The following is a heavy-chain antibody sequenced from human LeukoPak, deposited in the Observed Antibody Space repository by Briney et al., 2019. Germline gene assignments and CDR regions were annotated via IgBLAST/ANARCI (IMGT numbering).Heavy chain of an antibody. CDR1: GFTFSSYA. J-gene: IGHJ4*02. D-gene: IGHD3-10*01. Sequence: GGSLRLSCAASGFTFSSYAMSWVRQAPGKGLEWVSAISGSGGSTYYADSVKGRSTISRDNSKNTLYLQMNSLRAEDTAVYYCASYGSGSYFDYWGQGTLVTVSS. CDR3: ASYGSGSYFDY. CDR2: ISGSGGST. V-gene: IGHV3-23*01.